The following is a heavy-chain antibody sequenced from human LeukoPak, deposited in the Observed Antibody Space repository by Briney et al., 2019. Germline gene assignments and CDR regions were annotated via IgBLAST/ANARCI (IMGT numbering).Heavy chain of an antibody. CDR3: AREETFHYGSGSNFDY. Sequence: GGSLRLSCAASGFTFSSYWMHWVRQAPGKGLVWVSRINSDGSSTRYADSVKGRFVISRDNAKNTLYLQMNSLRAEDTAVYYCAREETFHYGSGSNFDYWGQGSLVTVSS. J-gene: IGHJ4*02. D-gene: IGHD3-10*01. V-gene: IGHV3-74*01. CDR2: INSDGSST. CDR1: GFTFSSYW.